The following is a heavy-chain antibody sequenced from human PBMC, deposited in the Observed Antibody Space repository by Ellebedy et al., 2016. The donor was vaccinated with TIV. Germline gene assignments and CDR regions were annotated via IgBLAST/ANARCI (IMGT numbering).Heavy chain of an antibody. CDR3: ARASLWNDYFDY. CDR2: INPVSGIT. J-gene: IGHJ4*02. V-gene: IGHV1-2*02. Sequence: ASVKVSXXASGYTFTAYYIHWVRQAPGQGLEWMGWINPVSGITNYAQRFQGRVTMTKDTSISTAYMELIKLRSDDTAVYYCARASLWNDYFDYWGQGTLVTVSS. CDR1: GYTFTAYY. D-gene: IGHD1-1*01.